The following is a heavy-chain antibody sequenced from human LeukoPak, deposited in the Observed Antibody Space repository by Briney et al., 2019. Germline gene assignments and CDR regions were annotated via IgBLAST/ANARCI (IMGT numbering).Heavy chain of an antibody. J-gene: IGHJ4*02. CDR1: GGSISSYY. V-gene: IGHV4-59*08. CDR3: ARLASGSYGPLTPFDY. Sequence: SETLSLTCTVSGGSISSYYWSWIRQPPGKGLEWMGDIYYSGSTNYNPSLNSRVTISVDTSKNQFSLRLSSVTAADTAVYYSARLASGSYGPLTPFDYWGQGTLVTVSS. D-gene: IGHD1-26*01. CDR2: IYYSGST.